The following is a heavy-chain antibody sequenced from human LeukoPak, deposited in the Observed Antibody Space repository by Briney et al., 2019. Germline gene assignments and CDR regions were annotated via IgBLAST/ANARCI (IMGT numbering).Heavy chain of an antibody. CDR3: ARQVAVAGPRLDY. D-gene: IGHD6-19*01. CDR1: GGSISSSSYY. J-gene: IGHJ4*02. Sequence: SETLSLTCTVSGGSISSSSYYWGWIRQPPGKGLEWIGSIYYSGSTYYNPSLKSRVTISVDTSKSQFSLKLSSVTAADTAVYYCARQVAVAGPRLDYWGQGTLVTVSS. V-gene: IGHV4-39*01. CDR2: IYYSGST.